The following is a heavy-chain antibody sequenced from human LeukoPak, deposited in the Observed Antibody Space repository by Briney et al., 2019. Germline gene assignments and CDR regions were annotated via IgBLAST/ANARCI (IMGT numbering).Heavy chain of an antibody. D-gene: IGHD4-17*01. CDR3: ARDIDYGDYLDY. J-gene: IGHJ4*02. CDR2: ISYDGSNK. Sequence: GRSLRLSCAASGFPFSSYAMHWVRQAPGKGLEWVAVISYDGSNKYNADSVKGRFTISRDNSKNTLYLQMNSLRAEDTAVYYCARDIDYGDYLDYWGQGTLVTVS. CDR1: GFPFSSYA. V-gene: IGHV3-30-3*01.